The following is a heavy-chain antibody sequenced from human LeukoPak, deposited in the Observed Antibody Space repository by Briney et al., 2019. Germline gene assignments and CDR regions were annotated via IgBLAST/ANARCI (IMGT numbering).Heavy chain of an antibody. D-gene: IGHD6-13*01. CDR3: ASGVRIAAAGY. CDR1: GFTVSSNY. J-gene: IGHJ4*02. CDR2: IYSGGST. Sequence: PGGSLRLSCAASGFTVSSNYMSWVRQAPGKGLEWVSVIYSGGSTYYADSVKGRFTISRDNAKNSLYLQMNSLRAEDTAVYYCASGVRIAAAGYWGQGTLVTVSS. V-gene: IGHV3-53*01.